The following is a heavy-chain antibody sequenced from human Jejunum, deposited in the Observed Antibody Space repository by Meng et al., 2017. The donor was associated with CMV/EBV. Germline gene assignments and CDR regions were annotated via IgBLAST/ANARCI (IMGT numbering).Heavy chain of an antibody. J-gene: IGHJ5*02. CDR1: GGSVNNYY. CDR2: FYSSDTY. CDR3: ARGQRSYSGSYPEWFDP. V-gene: IGHV4-4*07. D-gene: IGHD1-26*01. Sequence: QVRLQESGPGLVKPSETLSLTCTVSGGSVNNYYWSWIRQSAGKGLEWIGRFYSSDTYNYHPSLDSRVTMSLDTSKNQFSLNLSSVTAADTAVYYCARGQRSYSGSYPEWFDPWGQGTLVTVSS.